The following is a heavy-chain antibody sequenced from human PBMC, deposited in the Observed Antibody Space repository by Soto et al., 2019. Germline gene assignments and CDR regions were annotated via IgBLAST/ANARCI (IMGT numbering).Heavy chain of an antibody. D-gene: IGHD6-19*01. J-gene: IGHJ6*02. CDR2: ISYDGSNK. CDR1: GFTFSSYG. Sequence: GGSLRLSCAASGFTFSSYGMHWVRQAPGKGLEWVAVISYDGSNKYYADSVKGRFTISRDNSKNTLYLQRSSLRAEDTAVYYCVKDGSSGWPYYYGMDVWGQGTTVTVSS. V-gene: IGHV3-30*18. CDR3: VKDGSSGWPYYYGMDV.